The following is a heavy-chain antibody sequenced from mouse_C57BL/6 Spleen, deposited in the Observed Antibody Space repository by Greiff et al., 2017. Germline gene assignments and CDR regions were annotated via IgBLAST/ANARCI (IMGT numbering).Heavy chain of an antibody. J-gene: IGHJ3*01. CDR2: IYPGSGST. CDR3: ARFERAWFAY. V-gene: IGHV1-55*01. CDR1: GYTFTSYW. Sequence: VQLQQSGAELVKPGASVKMSCKASGYTFTSYWITWVKQRPGQGLEWIGDIYPGSGSTNYNEKFKSKATLTVDTSSSTAYMQLSSLTSEDCAVYYCARFERAWFAYWGQGTLVTVSA.